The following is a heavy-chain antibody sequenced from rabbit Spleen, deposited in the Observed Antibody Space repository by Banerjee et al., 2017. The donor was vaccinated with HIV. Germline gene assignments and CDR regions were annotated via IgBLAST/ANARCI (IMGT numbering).Heavy chain of an antibody. D-gene: IGHD1-1*01. CDR2: IDTGSSGFT. J-gene: IGHJ4*01. V-gene: IGHV1S40*01. Sequence: QSLEESGGDLVQPEGSLTLTCTASGVSFSFNSYMCWVRQAPGKGLEWIACIDTGSSGFTYFASWAKGRFTISKTSSTTVTLQMTSLTAADRATYFCARDLVGVIGWNFYLWGPGTLVTVS. CDR1: GVSFSFNSY. CDR3: ARDLVGVIGWNFYL.